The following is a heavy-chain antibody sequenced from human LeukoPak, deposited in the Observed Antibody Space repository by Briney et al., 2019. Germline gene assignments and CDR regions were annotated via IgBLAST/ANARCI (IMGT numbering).Heavy chain of an antibody. CDR1: GFSFSTFG. J-gene: IGHJ5*02. CDR3: AKDGYGSGGRWFDP. CDR2: FRGNGGST. D-gene: IGHD3-10*01. V-gene: IGHV3-23*01. Sequence: GGTLRLSCAASGFSFSTFGMSWVRQAPGKGLEWISSFRGNGGSTYYAESVRGRFTISRDKSKNTLYLQMNSLRAEDSAVYYCAKDGYGSGGRWFDPWGRGTLFTVSS.